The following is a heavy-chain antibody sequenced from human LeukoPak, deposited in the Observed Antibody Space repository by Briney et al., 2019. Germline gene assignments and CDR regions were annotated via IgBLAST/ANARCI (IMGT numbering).Heavy chain of an antibody. J-gene: IGHJ6*02. Sequence: PSETLSLTCAVYGGSFSGYYWSWIRQPPGKGLERIGEINHSGSTNYNPSLKSRVTISVDTSKNQFSLKLSSVTAADTAVYYCARGLRGYSYGPESYYYYGMDVWGQGTTVTVS. CDR3: ARGLRGYSYGPESYYYYGMDV. CDR2: INHSGST. D-gene: IGHD5-18*01. V-gene: IGHV4-34*01. CDR1: GGSFSGYY.